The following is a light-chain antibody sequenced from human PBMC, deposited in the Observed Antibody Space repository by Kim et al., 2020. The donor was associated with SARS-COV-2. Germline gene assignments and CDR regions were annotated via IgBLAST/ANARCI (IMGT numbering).Light chain of an antibody. J-gene: IGKJ4*01. CDR1: QTVNSDY. V-gene: IGKV3-20*01. Sequence: LSPGERASLPCRASQTVNSDYFAWYQQKPGQAPRLLIYDASNRATGIPARFTGSGSGTDFTLAISRLEPEDSAMYYCQQYDRSPLTFGGGTKLEI. CDR2: DAS. CDR3: QQYDRSPLT.